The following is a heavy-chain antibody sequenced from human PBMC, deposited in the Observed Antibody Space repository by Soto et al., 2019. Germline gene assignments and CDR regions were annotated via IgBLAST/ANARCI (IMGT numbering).Heavy chain of an antibody. Sequence: QVQLQESGPGLVKPSQTLSLTCTVSGGSINSGGYCWSWIRQHPGKGLDWIGCISYGGSTSYNPSLKSRVTLSVDTSKNQFSLKLTSVTAPDTAVYYCSRGILVWGQGALITVSS. CDR3: SRGILV. CDR2: ISYGGST. V-gene: IGHV4-31*03. CDR1: GGSINSGGYC. J-gene: IGHJ4*02. D-gene: IGHD3-16*01.